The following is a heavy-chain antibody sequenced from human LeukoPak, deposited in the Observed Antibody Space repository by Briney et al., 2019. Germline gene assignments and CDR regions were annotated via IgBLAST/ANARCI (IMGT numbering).Heavy chain of an antibody. V-gene: IGHV2-70*11. CDR3: ARIRDPAYSSSWYDDY. CDR1: GFSLSTSGMC. J-gene: IGHJ4*02. CDR2: IDWDDDK. D-gene: IGHD6-13*01. Sequence: SGPALVKPTHTLTLTCTFSGFSLSTSGMCVSWIRQPPGKALEWLARIDWDDDKYYSTSLKTRLTISKDTSKNQVVLTMTNMDPVDTATYYCARIRDPAYSSSWYDDYWGQGTLVTVSS.